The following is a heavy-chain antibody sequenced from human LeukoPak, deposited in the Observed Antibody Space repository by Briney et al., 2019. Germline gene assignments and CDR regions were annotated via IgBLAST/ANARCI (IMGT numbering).Heavy chain of an antibody. Sequence: SETLSLTCTVSGGSISSYYWSWIRQPPGTGLEWIGYIYYSGSTNYNPSLKSRVTISVDTSKNQFSLKLSSVTAADTAVYYCARVGPTAAGTVDYWGQGTLVTVSS. D-gene: IGHD6-13*01. CDR3: ARVGPTAAGTVDY. CDR1: GGSISSYY. J-gene: IGHJ4*02. CDR2: IYYSGST. V-gene: IGHV4-59*01.